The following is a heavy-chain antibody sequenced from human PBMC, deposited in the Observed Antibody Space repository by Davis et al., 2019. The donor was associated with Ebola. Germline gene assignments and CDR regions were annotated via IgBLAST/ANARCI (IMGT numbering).Heavy chain of an antibody. D-gene: IGHD3-22*01. Sequence: GESLKVSCKASGYTFTSYYMHWVRQAPGQGLEWMGIINPSGGSTSYAQKLQGRVTMTTDASTSTAYMELRSLRSDDTAVYYCARAYYYDSSGYRAEYFQHWGQGTLVTVSS. CDR3: ARAYYYDSSGYRAEYFQH. CDR2: INPSGGST. J-gene: IGHJ1*01. V-gene: IGHV1-46*01. CDR1: GYTFTSYY.